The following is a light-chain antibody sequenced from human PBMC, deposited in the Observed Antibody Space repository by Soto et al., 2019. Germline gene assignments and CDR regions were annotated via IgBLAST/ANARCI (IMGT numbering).Light chain of an antibody. CDR1: QNINNY. J-gene: IGKJ5*01. CDR2: DAS. V-gene: IGKV1-33*01. CDR3: QQYENLPT. Sequence: DIQMTQSPSSLPSSLRSKSTLPCQASQNINNYLNWYQKKPGRATKLLNCDASNLEAGVPSRFRGSGSGTDFTFTISRLQPEDIATYYCQQYENLPTFGQGTRLEI.